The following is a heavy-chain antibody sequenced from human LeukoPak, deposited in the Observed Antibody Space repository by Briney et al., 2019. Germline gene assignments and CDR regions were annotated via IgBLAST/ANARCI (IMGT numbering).Heavy chain of an antibody. CDR2: IKEDRSEK. D-gene: IGHD3-22*01. CDR3: SRASSCYQ. CDR1: RWTFSTHW. Sequence: GGTLRLSRVPSRWTFSTHWMRWVRQAPGKGLEGVANIKEDRSEKYYADSVKGLFTISRDNAQNPLYLQTNSMRAEGTALYYWSRASSCYQWGQGNLVTVSS. V-gene: IGHV3-7*01. J-gene: IGHJ4*02.